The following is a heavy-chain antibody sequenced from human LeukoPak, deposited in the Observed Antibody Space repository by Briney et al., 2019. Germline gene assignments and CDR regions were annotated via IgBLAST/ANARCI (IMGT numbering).Heavy chain of an antibody. D-gene: IGHD5-12*01. Sequence: GGSLRLSCAASGYTFSRYWMHWVRQGPGKGLVWVSRINEDGSSTSYAESVRGRFTISRDNAKNTLYLQMNSLRAEDAAVYYCTTDTFGARGSWRKGTLVTVSS. J-gene: IGHJ4*02. CDR2: INEDGSST. CDR3: TTDTFGARGS. CDR1: GYTFSRYW. V-gene: IGHV3-74*01.